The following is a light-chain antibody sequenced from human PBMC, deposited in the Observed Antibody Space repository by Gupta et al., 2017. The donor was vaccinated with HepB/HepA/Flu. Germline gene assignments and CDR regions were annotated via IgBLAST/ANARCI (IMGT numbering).Light chain of an antibody. CDR3: QAWDSSVV. V-gene: IGLV3-1*01. J-gene: IGLJ2*01. CDR1: KLGDKY. Sequence: YALTQPPHVSVSPGQTASITCSGDKLGDKYACWYQQKPGQSPVLVIYQDSKRPSGIPERFSGSNSGNTATLTISGTQAMDEADYYCQAWDSSVVFGGGTKLTVL. CDR2: QDS.